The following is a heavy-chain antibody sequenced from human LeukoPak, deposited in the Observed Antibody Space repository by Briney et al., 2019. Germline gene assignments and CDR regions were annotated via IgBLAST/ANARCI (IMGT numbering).Heavy chain of an antibody. CDR3: ARTTLGYCSGGSCYSFDY. D-gene: IGHD2-15*01. CDR2: LYYSGST. J-gene: IGHJ4*02. CDR1: GGSISSGDYY. V-gene: IGHV4-30-4*01. Sequence: SQTLSLTCTVSGGSISSGDYYWSWIRQPPGKGLEWNGYLYYSGSTYYNPSLKSRVTISVDTSKNQFSLKLSSVTAADTAVYYCARTTLGYCSGGSCYSFDYWGQGTMVSVSS.